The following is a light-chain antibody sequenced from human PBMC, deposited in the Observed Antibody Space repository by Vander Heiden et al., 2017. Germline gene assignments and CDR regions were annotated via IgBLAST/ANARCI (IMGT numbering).Light chain of an antibody. CDR3: QQCDSTPWT. Sequence: DVQMTQSPSSLSASVGDKVTITCRASQTINIYLNWYQQKPGKAPRLLIYAASNLHSEVPSRFSRSGFGTDFSLTISSLQPEDFTTYYCQQCDSTPWTFEQGTKLEI. CDR2: AAS. V-gene: IGKV1-39*01. J-gene: IGKJ1*01. CDR1: QTINIY.